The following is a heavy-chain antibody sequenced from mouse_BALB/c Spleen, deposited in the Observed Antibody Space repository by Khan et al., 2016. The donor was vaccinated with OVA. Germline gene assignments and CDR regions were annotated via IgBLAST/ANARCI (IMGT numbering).Heavy chain of an antibody. CDR3: ARNREPDYFDY. CDR2: IWAGGST. V-gene: IGHV2-9*02. CDR1: GFSLTSHG. J-gene: IGHJ2*01. Sequence: VQLQESGPGLVAPSQSLSITCTVSGFSLTSHGVHWVRQPPGKGLEWLGVIWAGGSTNYNSALMSRLSISKDSSKSQVFLKMNSLQTDETAMYYCARNREPDYFDYWGQGTTLTVSS.